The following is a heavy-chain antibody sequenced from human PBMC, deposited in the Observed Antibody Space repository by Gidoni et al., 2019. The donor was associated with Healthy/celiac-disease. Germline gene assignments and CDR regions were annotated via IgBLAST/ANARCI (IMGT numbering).Heavy chain of an antibody. CDR2: ISSSSSYI. D-gene: IGHD1-26*01. CDR3: ARGRVGAYDY. J-gene: IGHJ4*02. Sequence: EVPRVGSGGGLVKPGGSLSLSCAASGFTFSTSSMNWVRQAPGKGLEWVSSISSSSSYIYYADSVKGRFTISRDNAKNSLYLQMNSLRAEDTAVYYCARGRVGAYDYWGQGTLVTVSS. CDR1: GFTFSTSS. V-gene: IGHV3-21*01.